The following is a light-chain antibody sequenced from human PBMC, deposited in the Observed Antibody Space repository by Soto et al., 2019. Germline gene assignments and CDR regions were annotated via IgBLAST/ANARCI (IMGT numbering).Light chain of an antibody. J-gene: IGKJ1*01. CDR3: QQYNIWPRT. CDR1: QSVRSF. V-gene: IGKV3-15*01. Sequence: DIVLTQSPATQAHSPVARPTLFCXASQSVRSFLAWYQQKPGQAPRLLIYGASTRATGISARFSGSGSGTEFSLTISSLQSEDFAVYYCQQYNIWPRTFGQGTKVDIK. CDR2: GAS.